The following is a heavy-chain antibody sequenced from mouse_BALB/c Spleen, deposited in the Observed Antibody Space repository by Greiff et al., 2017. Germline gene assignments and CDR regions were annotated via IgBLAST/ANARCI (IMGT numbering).Heavy chain of an antibody. V-gene: IGHV5-6*02. CDR1: GFTFSSYG. J-gene: IGHJ2*01. CDR3: ARQGTTAPLDY. Sequence: EVMLVESGGDLVKPGGSLKLSCAASGFTFSSYGMSWVRQTPDKRLEWVATISSGGSYTYYPDSVKGRFTISRDNAKNTLYLQMSSLKSEDTAMYYCARQGTTAPLDYWGQGTTLTVSS. CDR2: ISSGGSYT. D-gene: IGHD1-2*01.